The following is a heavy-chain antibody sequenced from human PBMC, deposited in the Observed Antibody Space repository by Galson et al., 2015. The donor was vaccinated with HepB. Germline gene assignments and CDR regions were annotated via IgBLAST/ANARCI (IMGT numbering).Heavy chain of an antibody. CDR2: IYYSGTT. Sequence: LSLTCTVSGGSISSGSYYWGWIRQPPGKGLEWIGSIYYSGTTYYNPSLKSRVTISVDTSKNQFTLKLSSVTAADTAVYYCARLLRYFDWWGLAFDPWGQGTLVTVSS. J-gene: IGHJ5*02. D-gene: IGHD3-9*01. CDR3: ARLLRYFDWWGLAFDP. CDR1: GGSISSGSYY. V-gene: IGHV4-39*01.